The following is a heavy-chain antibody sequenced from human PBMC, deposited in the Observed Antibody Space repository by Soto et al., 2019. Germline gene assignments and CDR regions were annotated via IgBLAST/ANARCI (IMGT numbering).Heavy chain of an antibody. J-gene: IGHJ5*02. CDR1: GFTFDDYA. CDR3: AKDHSSSWPPYTWFDP. V-gene: IGHV3-9*01. D-gene: IGHD6-13*01. Sequence: EVQLVESGGGWVQHGRSLRLSCAASGFTFDDYAMHWVRQAPGKGLEWVSGISWNRGSIGYADSVKGRFTISRDNAKNSLYLQMNSLRAEDTALYYCAKDHSSSWPPYTWFDPWGQGTLVTVSS. CDR2: ISWNRGSI.